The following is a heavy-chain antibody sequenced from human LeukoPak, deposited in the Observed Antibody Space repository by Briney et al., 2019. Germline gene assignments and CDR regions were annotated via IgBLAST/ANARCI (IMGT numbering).Heavy chain of an antibody. D-gene: IGHD2-2*01. CDR1: GFRFSTYA. V-gene: IGHV3-23*01. CDR2: MTGNGDST. CDR3: AKGDKGSRGLISF. Sequence: GGSLRLSCEASGFRFSTYAMNWVRQAPGKGLEWVAAMTGNGDSTYFAESVRGRFTISRDNSKNTLYLQMNSLRADDTALSYCAKGDKGSRGLISFWGQGTLVTVSS. J-gene: IGHJ4*02.